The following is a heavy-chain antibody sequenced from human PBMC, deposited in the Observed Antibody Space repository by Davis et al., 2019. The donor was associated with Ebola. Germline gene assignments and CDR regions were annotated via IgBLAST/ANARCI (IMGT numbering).Heavy chain of an antibody. V-gene: IGHV4-59*01. Sequence: GSLRLSCTVSGGSISSYYWGWIRQPPGKGLEWIGYIYYSGSTNYNPSLKSRVTISVDTSKNQFSLKLSSVTAADTAVYYCARAVAGSYWGQGTLVTVSS. D-gene: IGHD6-19*01. CDR3: ARAVAGSY. J-gene: IGHJ4*02. CDR1: GGSISSYY. CDR2: IYYSGST.